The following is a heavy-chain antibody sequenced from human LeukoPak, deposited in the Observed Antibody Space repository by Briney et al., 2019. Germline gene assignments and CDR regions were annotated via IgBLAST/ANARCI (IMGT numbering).Heavy chain of an antibody. V-gene: IGHV3-23*01. CDR3: AKDRGYRAAAGRALDY. D-gene: IGHD6-13*01. J-gene: IGHJ4*02. CDR1: GITHSNYA. CDR2: ISGGAINT. Sequence: GSLRLSRVVSGITHSNYAMSWVRQARAKELAGVSRISGGAINTKYADSVKGRFPISRDNSLNTLYLQMKRLRAEDTAVYFCAKDRGYRAAAGRALDYWGQGTLVTVSS.